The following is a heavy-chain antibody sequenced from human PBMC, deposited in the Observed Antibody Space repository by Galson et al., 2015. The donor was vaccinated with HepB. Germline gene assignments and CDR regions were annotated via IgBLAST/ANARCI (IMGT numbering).Heavy chain of an antibody. CDR1: GFTVSSNY. CDR3: ARVASPRFGDYYYYYGMDV. D-gene: IGHD3-10*01. Sequence: SLRLSCAASGFTVSSNYMSWVRQAPGKGLEWVSVIYSGGSTYYADSVKGRFTISRHNSKNTLYLQMNSLRAEDTAVYYCARVASPRFGDYYYYYGMDVWGQGTTVTVSS. J-gene: IGHJ6*02. CDR2: IYSGGST. V-gene: IGHV3-53*04.